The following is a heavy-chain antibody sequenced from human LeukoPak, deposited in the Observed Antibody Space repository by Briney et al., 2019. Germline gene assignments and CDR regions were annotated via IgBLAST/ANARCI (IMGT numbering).Heavy chain of an antibody. CDR2: IRSKAYGGTT. Sequence: GGSLRLSCTASGFTFGDYAMSWFRQAPGKGLEWVGFIRSKAYGGTTEYAASVKGRFTISRDDSKSIAYLQMNSLKTEDTAVYYCTRDREVGRYYYYYYYVDVWGKGTTVTVSS. V-gene: IGHV3-49*03. CDR1: GFTFGDYA. J-gene: IGHJ6*03. CDR3: TRDREVGRYYYYYYYVDV. D-gene: IGHD2-2*01.